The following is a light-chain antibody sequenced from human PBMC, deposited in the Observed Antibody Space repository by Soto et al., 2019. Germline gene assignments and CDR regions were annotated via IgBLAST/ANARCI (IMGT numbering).Light chain of an antibody. CDR3: SSYTTSHIHYD. Sequence: QSALTQPASVSGSPGQSITISCTGTSNDVGHYNYVSWYQQHPGKVPRLMIYEVSNRPSGVSNRFSGSKSGNTAFLTISGLQAEDEADYYCSSYTTSHIHYDFGTGTKVTVL. CDR1: SNDVGHYNY. J-gene: IGLJ1*01. CDR2: EVS. V-gene: IGLV2-14*01.